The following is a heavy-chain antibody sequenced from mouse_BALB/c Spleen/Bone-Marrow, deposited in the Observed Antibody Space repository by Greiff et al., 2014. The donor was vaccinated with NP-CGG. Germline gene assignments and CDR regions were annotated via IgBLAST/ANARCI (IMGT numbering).Heavy chain of an antibody. CDR2: IDPANGNT. Sequence: VQLQQSGAELVKPGASVKLSCTASGFNIKDTYMHWVKQRPEQGLEWIGRIDPANGNTKYDPKFQGKATITADTSSNTAYLQLSSLTSEDTAVYYCARNGYYVYYYAMDYWGQETSVTVSS. CDR1: GFNIKDTY. J-gene: IGHJ4*01. V-gene: IGHV14-3*02. D-gene: IGHD2-3*01. CDR3: ARNGYYVYYYAMDY.